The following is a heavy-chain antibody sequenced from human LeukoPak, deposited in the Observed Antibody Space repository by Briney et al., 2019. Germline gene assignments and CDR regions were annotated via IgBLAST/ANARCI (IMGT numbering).Heavy chain of an antibody. CDR3: AKEDYYYPSGIYYGTYFDY. Sequence: GGSLRLSCAASGFTFSSYGMSWVRQAPGKGLEWVSAISGSGGSTYFADSVKGRFTISRDNSKNTLYLQMNSLRAEDTAVYYCAKEDYYYPSGIYYGTYFDYWGQGTLVTVSS. J-gene: IGHJ4*02. D-gene: IGHD3-10*01. V-gene: IGHV3-23*01. CDR1: GFTFSSYG. CDR2: ISGSGGST.